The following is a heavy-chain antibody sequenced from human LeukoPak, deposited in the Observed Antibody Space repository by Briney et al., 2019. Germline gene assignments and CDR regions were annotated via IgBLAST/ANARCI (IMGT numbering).Heavy chain of an antibody. V-gene: IGHV3-48*01. Sequence: GGSLRLSCAAPGFTFSSYSMNWVRQAPGKGLEWVSYISSSSTIYYADSVKGRFTISRDNAKNSLYLQMNSLRAEDTAVYYCARGQEIAAAGTIDYWGQGTLVTVSS. CDR1: GFTFSSYS. D-gene: IGHD6-13*01. J-gene: IGHJ4*02. CDR2: ISSSSTI. CDR3: ARGQEIAAAGTIDY.